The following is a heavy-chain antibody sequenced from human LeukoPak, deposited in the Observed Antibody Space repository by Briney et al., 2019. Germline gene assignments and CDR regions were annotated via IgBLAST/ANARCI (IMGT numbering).Heavy chain of an antibody. D-gene: IGHD4-23*01. CDR1: GFTFSDYY. Sequence: GGSLRLSCAASGFTFSDYYMGWIRQAPGKGLEWVSFIRSRSTTIYYADSVKGRFTISRDNAKNSLYLQMNSLRAEDTAVYYCARDFGRWFLDYWGQGTLVTVSS. CDR3: ARDFGRWFLDY. J-gene: IGHJ4*02. CDR2: IRSRSTTI. V-gene: IGHV3-11*04.